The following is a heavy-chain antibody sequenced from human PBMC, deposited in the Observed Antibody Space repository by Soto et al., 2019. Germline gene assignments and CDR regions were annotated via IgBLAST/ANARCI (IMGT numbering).Heavy chain of an antibody. D-gene: IGHD3-3*01. J-gene: IGHJ6*02. V-gene: IGHV3-30*18. Sequence: GGSLRLSCAASGFTFSDYGIHWVRQAPGKGLEWVAVISYDGDNKYYGDSVKGRFTISRDNSKNTLYLQLNSLRAEDTAVYYCAKGTGIKVFGVSRGDYYGMDVWGQGT. CDR2: ISYDGDNK. CDR3: AKGTGIKVFGVSRGDYYGMDV. CDR1: GFTFSDYG.